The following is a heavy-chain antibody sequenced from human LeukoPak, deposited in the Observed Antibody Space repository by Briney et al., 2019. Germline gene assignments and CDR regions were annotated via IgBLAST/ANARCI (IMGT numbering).Heavy chain of an antibody. Sequence: SETLSLTCAVYGGSFSGYYWSWIRQPPGKGLEWIGEINHGGSTNYNPSLKSRVTISVDTSKNQFSLKLSSVTAADTAVYYCATFVVVTAIFDYWGQGTLVTVSS. D-gene: IGHD2-21*02. V-gene: IGHV4-34*01. CDR1: GGSFSGYY. CDR2: INHGGST. CDR3: ATFVVVTAIFDY. J-gene: IGHJ4*02.